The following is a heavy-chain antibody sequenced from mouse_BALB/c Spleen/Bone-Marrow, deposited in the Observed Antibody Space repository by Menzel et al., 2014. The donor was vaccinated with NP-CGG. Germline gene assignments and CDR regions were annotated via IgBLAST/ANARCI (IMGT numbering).Heavy chain of an antibody. CDR3: AFGNYDFDY. D-gene: IGHD2-1*01. J-gene: IGHJ2*01. CDR1: GYAFSSYW. Sequence: QVQLQQPGAGLVRPGSSVKISCKASGYAFSSYWMNWVKQRPGQGLEWIGQIYPGDGDTNYSGKFKGKATLTADESSSTAYMQLGSLTSEDSAVYFCAFGNYDFDYWGQGTTLTVSS. CDR2: IYPGDGDT. V-gene: IGHV1-80*01.